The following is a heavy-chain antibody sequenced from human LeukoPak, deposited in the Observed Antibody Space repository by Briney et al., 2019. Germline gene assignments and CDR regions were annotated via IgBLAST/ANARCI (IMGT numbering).Heavy chain of an antibody. D-gene: IGHD6-13*01. V-gene: IGHV1-8*01. CDR2: MNPNSGNT. J-gene: IGHJ4*02. CDR1: GYTFTSYD. CDR3: ARGLSIAAAGNYFDY. Sequence: GASVKVSCKASGYTFTSYDINWLRQATGQGLEWMGWMNPNSGNTGYAQKFQGRVTITRNTSISTAYMELSSLRSEDTAVYYCARGLSIAAAGNYFDYWGQGTLVTVSS.